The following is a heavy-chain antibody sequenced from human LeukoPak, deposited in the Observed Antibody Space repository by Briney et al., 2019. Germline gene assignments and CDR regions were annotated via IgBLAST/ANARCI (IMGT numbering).Heavy chain of an antibody. CDR1: GFNYSSYT. CDR2: ITDSGVSP. Sequence: GGSLRLSCAASGFNYSSYTMNWVRQAPGKGLEWVSAITDSGVSPYYADSVKGRFTVSRDNSKNTLYLQMNSLRAEDTAVYYCAKDLGYSGNPPVYCDYWGQGTLVTVSS. D-gene: IGHD4-23*01. J-gene: IGHJ4*02. V-gene: IGHV3-23*01. CDR3: AKDLGYSGNPPVYCDY.